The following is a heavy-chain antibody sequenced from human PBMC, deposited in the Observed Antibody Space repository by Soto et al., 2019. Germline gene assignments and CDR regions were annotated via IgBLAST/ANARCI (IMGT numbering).Heavy chain of an antibody. Sequence: GGSLRLSCAASGFTFSSYWMSWVRQAPGKGLEWVANIKQDGSEKYYVDSVKGRFTISRDNAKNSLYLQMSSLRAEETAVYYCARDPNIVLVPAALRSYYYYYGMDVWGQGTTVTVSS. CDR1: GFTFSSYW. D-gene: IGHD2-2*01. V-gene: IGHV3-7*01. CDR2: IKQDGSEK. CDR3: ARDPNIVLVPAALRSYYYYYGMDV. J-gene: IGHJ6*02.